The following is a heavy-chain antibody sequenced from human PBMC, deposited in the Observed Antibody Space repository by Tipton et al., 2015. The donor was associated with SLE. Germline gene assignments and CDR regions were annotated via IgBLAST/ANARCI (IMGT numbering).Heavy chain of an antibody. CDR2: IKQDGSEK. CDR1: GGSISSYY. J-gene: IGHJ6*02. V-gene: IGHV3-7*03. Sequence: LSLTCTVSGGSISSYYWSWIRQPPGKGLEWVANIKQDGSEKYYADSVKGRFTISRDNAKNSLYLQMNSLRAEDTALYYCAKDMTVWVGSMDVWGQGTTVTVSS. CDR3: AKDMTVWVGSMDV. D-gene: IGHD1-1*01.